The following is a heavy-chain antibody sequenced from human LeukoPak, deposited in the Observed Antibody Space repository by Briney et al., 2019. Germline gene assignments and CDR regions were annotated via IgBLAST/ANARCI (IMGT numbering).Heavy chain of an antibody. CDR1: GFTFDDYT. CDR3: AKDGPEDSGTYSLDY. Sequence: GGSLRLSCAVSGFTFDDYTIHWVRQAPGKGLEWVSLISWDGGTTYYVDSVKGRFTISRDNSKNSLYLQMNSLRAEDTALYYCAKDGPEDSGTYSLDYWGQGTLVTVSS. J-gene: IGHJ4*02. V-gene: IGHV3-43*01. D-gene: IGHD3-10*01. CDR2: ISWDGGTT.